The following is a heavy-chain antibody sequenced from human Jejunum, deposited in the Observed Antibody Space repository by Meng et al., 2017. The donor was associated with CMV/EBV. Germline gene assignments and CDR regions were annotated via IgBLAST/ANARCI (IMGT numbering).Heavy chain of an antibody. V-gene: IGHV4-59*01. CDR3: ARVPAELGSTSDYYHFDS. Sequence: ISCYFWPWIRQPPGKCLELLGYVYYSWPTTYNPSLRSRVSISIDTSKNQFSLKVNSLTAADTAVYYCARVPAELGSTSDYYHFDSWGQGTLVTVSS. D-gene: IGHD6-25*01. J-gene: IGHJ4*02. CDR1: ISCYF. CDR2: VYYSWPT.